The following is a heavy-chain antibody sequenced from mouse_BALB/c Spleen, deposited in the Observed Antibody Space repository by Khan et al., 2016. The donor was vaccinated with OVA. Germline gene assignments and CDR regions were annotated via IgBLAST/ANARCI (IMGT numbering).Heavy chain of an antibody. J-gene: IGHJ3*01. D-gene: IGHD2-3*01. Sequence: VRLQQSGAELVRSGASVKLSCTASGFNIKDYYMHWVKQRPEQGLEWIGWIDPENGDTEYAPKFQGKATMTADTSSNTAYLQLSSLTSEDTAVYYGNAVWLLRGFAYWGQGTLVTVSA. CDR1: GFNIKDYY. CDR2: IDPENGDT. CDR3: NAVWLLRGFAY. V-gene: IGHV14-4*02.